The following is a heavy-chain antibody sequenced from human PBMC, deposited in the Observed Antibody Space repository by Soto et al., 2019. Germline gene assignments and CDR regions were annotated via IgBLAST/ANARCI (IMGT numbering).Heavy chain of an antibody. D-gene: IGHD1-26*01. CDR2: INGAGSST. J-gene: IGHJ4*02. V-gene: IGHV3-74*01. CDR1: GFTFSIYW. CDR3: ARESMWAPDY. Sequence: EVQLVESGGGLVQPGGSLRLSCAASGFTFSIYWMHWVRQAPGKGLEWVSRINGAGSSTSNADPVKGRFTISRDNAKNTLYLEMNSLRAEDMAVYYCARESMWAPDYWGQGTLVAVSS.